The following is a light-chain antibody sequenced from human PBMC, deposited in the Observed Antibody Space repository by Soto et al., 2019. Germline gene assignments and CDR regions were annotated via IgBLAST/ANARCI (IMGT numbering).Light chain of an antibody. V-gene: IGKV3-15*01. J-gene: IGKJ4*01. CDR2: GAS. Sequence: EIVMTQSPATLSVSPGERATLSCRASGSLGINLAWFQQKPGQAPRLLIYGASTRATGIPARFSGSVSGTEFTLTISSLQSEDFAVYYCQQYNRWPLTFGGGTTVEIK. CDR3: QQYNRWPLT. CDR1: GSLGIN.